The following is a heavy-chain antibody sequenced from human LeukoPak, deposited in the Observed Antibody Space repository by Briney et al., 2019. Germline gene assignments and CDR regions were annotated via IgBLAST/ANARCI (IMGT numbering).Heavy chain of an antibody. CDR3: ATSEAALGAFDI. D-gene: IGHD6-6*01. CDR1: GYTLTELS. Sequence: ASVKVSCKVSGYTLTELSMHWVRQAPGKGLEWMGGFDPEDGETIYAQKFQGRVTMTEDTSTDTAYMELSSLRSEDTAVYYCATSEAALGAFDIWGQGTMVTVSS. V-gene: IGHV1-24*01. J-gene: IGHJ3*02. CDR2: FDPEDGET.